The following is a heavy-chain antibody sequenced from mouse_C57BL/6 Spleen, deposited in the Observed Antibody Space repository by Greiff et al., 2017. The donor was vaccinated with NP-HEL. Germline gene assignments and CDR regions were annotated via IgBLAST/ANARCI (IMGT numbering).Heavy chain of an antibody. CDR1: GYSITSDY. CDR2: ISYSGST. J-gene: IGHJ1*03. CDR3: ARYNFYYYGSSRYWYFDV. V-gene: IGHV3-8*01. Sequence: DVKLQESGPGLAKPSQTLSLTCSVTGYSITSDYWNWIRKFPGNKLEYMGYISYSGSTYYNPSLKSRISITRDTSKNQYYLQLNSVTTEDTATYYCARYNFYYYGSSRYWYFDVWGTGTTVTVSS. D-gene: IGHD1-1*01.